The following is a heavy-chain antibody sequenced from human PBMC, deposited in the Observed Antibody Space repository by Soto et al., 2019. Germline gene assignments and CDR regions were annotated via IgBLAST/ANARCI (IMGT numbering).Heavy chain of an antibody. V-gene: IGHV3-15*07. CDR2: IRGKSDGGTT. J-gene: IGHJ6*02. D-gene: IGHD2-2*01. CDR3: ATDPRRYQLTLDV. CDR1: GFTFTIVW. Sequence: AGSMRLSCASCGFTFTIVWMNLALQAPGKGLEWVGRIRGKSDGGTTDYAAPVKGRFAISRDDSTNTIFLQMNSLKTEDTAVYHCATDPRRYQLTLDVWGQGTTVTVSS.